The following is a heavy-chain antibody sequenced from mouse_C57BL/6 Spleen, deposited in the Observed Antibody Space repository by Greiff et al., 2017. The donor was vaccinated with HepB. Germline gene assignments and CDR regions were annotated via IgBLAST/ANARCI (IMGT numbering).Heavy chain of an antibody. CDR2: IDPSNSYT. CDR1: GYTFTSYW. J-gene: IGHJ2*01. Sequence: QVQLQQPGAELVMPGASVKLSCKASGYTFTSYWMHWVKQRPGQGLEWIGEIDPSNSYTNYNQKFKGKSTLTVDKSSSTAYMQLSSLTSEDSAVYYCARSIYYYGSSYVGYFDYWGQGTTLTVSS. CDR3: ARSIYYYGSSYVGYFDY. V-gene: IGHV1-69*01. D-gene: IGHD1-1*01.